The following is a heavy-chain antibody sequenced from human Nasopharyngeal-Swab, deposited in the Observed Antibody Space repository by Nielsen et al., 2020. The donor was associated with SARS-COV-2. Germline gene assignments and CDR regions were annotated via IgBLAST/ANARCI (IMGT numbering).Heavy chain of an antibody. Sequence: ASVKVSCKASGYTFTSYDINWARQATGQGLEWMGWMNPNSGNTGYAQKFQGRVTMTRNTSISTAYMELSSLRSEDTAVYYCARPRNWNDGLDYWGQGTLVTVPS. V-gene: IGHV1-8*01. D-gene: IGHD1-1*01. CDR1: GYTFTSYD. CDR2: MNPNSGNT. CDR3: ARPRNWNDGLDY. J-gene: IGHJ4*02.